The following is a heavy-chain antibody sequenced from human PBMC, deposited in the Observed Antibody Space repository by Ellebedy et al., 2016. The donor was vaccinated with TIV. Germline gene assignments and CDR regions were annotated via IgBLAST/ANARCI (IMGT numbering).Heavy chain of an antibody. Sequence: AASVKVSCKTSGYTFTGYYIHWVRQAPGQGLEWVGWINPKDGDTAYAQKLQGRLIMTGDTSITTAYMELSWLISDDTAVYYCVRDLTNYGSSSYWGQGTLVTVSS. CDR2: INPKDGDT. J-gene: IGHJ4*02. CDR1: GYTFTGYY. V-gene: IGHV1-2*02. D-gene: IGHD3-22*01. CDR3: VRDLTNYGSSSY.